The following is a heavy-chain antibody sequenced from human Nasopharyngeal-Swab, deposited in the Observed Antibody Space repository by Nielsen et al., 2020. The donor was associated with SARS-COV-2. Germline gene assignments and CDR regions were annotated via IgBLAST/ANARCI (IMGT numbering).Heavy chain of an antibody. CDR2: ISTTTATI. Sequence: GGSLRLSCAASGLGFSNYEMNWVRQAPGTGLEWISYISTTTATIYYADSVKGRFTISRDNAKNSLYLQMNSLRAEDTAFYYCAREVPYSGHDDAFDIWGKGTMVTVSA. V-gene: IGHV3-48*03. J-gene: IGHJ3*02. CDR1: GLGFSNYE. D-gene: IGHD5-12*01. CDR3: AREVPYSGHDDAFDI.